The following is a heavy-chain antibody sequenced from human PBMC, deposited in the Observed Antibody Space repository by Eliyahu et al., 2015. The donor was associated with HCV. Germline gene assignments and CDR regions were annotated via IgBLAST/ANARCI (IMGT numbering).Heavy chain of an antibody. Sequence: PGKGLEWVSSISSSSSYIYYADSVKGRFTHLQRQRQELHYICKNSLRAEDTAVYYCARDRTVLTIFGVVRPFDYWGQGTLVTVSS. D-gene: IGHD3-3*01. CDR3: ARDRTVLTIFGVVRPFDY. J-gene: IGHJ4*02. CDR2: ISSSSSYI. V-gene: IGHV3-21*01.